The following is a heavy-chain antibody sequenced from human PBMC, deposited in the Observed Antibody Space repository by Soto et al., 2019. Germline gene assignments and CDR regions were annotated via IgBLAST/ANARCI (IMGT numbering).Heavy chain of an antibody. V-gene: IGHV4-59*01. Sequence: QVQLQESGPGLVKPSETLSLTCTVSGGSISSYYWSWIRQPPGKGLEWIGYIYYSGSTNYNPSLKSRVTISVDTSKNQFSLKLSSVTAADTAVYYCSRDNFDLWGRGTLVTVSS. CDR1: GGSISSYY. J-gene: IGHJ2*01. CDR2: IYYSGST. CDR3: SRDNFDL.